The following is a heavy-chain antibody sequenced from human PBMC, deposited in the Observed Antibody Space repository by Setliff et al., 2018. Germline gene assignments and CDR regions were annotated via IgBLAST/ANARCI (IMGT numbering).Heavy chain of an antibody. D-gene: IGHD3-9*01. CDR3: ARAVTYYDILTGQHHYDAFDI. CDR1: GYTFTSYG. J-gene: IGHJ3*02. V-gene: IGHV1-18*01. CDR2: ISAYNGKT. Sequence: GASVKVSCKASGYTFTSYGISWVRQAPGQGLEWMGWISAYNGKTNYAQKLPGRVTMTTDTSTSTAYMELRSLRSDDTAVYYCARAVTYYDILTGQHHYDAFDIWGQGTMVTVSS.